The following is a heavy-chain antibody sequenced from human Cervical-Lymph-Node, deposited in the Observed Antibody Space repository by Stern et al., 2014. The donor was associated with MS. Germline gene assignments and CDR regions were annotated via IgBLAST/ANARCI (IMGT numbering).Heavy chain of an antibody. CDR2: IIPIFGTA. J-gene: IGHJ6*02. V-gene: IGHV1-69*01. Sequence: QLVQSGAEVKKPGSSVKVSCQASGGTFNVYAINWLRQAPGQGLEWMGGIIPIFGTATYAQKFQGRVTITADESTRTSSMQLSSLRSNDTAVYYCARDGRHRGNYGLDVWGQGTTVIVSS. CDR3: ARDGRHRGNYGLDV. D-gene: IGHD2/OR15-2a*01. CDR1: GGTFNVYA.